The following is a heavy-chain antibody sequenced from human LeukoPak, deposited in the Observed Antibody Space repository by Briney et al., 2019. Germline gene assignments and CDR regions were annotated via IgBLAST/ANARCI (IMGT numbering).Heavy chain of an antibody. CDR3: ATSHDVKTAPYDL. CDR1: GGSISSYC. CDR2: IFTSGRT. Sequence: PSETLSLTCSVSGGSISSYCWSWVRQPPGKGLEWIGYIFTSGRTDYNPSLKSRVTMSVDTSKNQLSMELRFLTAADTAVYYCATSHDVKTAPYDLWGQGTLVTVSS. D-gene: IGHD2-21*01. V-gene: IGHV4-4*09. J-gene: IGHJ5*02.